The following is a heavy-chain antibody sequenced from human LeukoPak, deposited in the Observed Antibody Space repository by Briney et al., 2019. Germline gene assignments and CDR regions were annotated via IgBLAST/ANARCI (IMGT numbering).Heavy chain of an antibody. V-gene: IGHV4-39*01. Sequence: PSETLSLTCTVSGGSISSSSYYWGWIRQPPGKGLEWIGSIYYSGSTYYNPSLKSRVTISVDTSKNQFSLKLSSVTAADTAVYYCARLSNYDFWSGYYGNYYYYYMDVWGKGTTVTVPS. CDR3: ARLSNYDFWSGYYGNYYYYYMDV. CDR1: GGSISSSSYY. D-gene: IGHD3-3*01. J-gene: IGHJ6*03. CDR2: IYYSGST.